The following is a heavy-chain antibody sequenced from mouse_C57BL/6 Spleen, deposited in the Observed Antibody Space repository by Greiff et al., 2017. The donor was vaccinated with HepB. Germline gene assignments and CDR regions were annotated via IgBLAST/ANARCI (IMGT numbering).Heavy chain of an antibody. Sequence: QVQLKESGAELARPGASVKLSCKASGYTFTSYGISWVKQRTGQGLEWIGEIYPRSGNTYYNEKFKGKATLTADKSSSTAYMELRSLTSEDSAVYFCARSDLQLRLYYFDYWGQGTTLTVSS. V-gene: IGHV1-81*01. J-gene: IGHJ2*01. CDR3: ARSDLQLRLYYFDY. CDR1: GYTFTSYG. D-gene: IGHD3-2*02. CDR2: IYPRSGNT.